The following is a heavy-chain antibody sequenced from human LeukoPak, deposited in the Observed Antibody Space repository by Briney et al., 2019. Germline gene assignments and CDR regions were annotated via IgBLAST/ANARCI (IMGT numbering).Heavy chain of an antibody. CDR3: ARGTSYGDLDY. V-gene: IGHV3-30-3*01. D-gene: IGHD4-17*01. Sequence: PGGSLRLCCAASGFTFSSYAMHWVRQASGKGLEWVAVISYDGSNKYYADSVKGRFTISRDNSKNTLYLQMNSLRAEDTAVYYCARGTSYGDLDYWGQGTLVTVSS. J-gene: IGHJ4*02. CDR2: ISYDGSNK. CDR1: GFTFSSYA.